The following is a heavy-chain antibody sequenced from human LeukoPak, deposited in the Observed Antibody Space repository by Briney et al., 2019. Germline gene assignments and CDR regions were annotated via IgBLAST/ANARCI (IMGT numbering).Heavy chain of an antibody. CDR3: ARDGADDYVWGSYRPYYFDY. Sequence: GASVKVSCKASGYTFTSYGISWVRQAPGQGLEWMGGIIPIFGTANYAQKFQGRVTITADKSTSTAYMELSSLRSEDTAVYYCARDGADDYVWGSYRPYYFDYWGQGTLVTVSS. CDR1: GYTFTSYG. V-gene: IGHV1-69*06. D-gene: IGHD3-16*02. J-gene: IGHJ4*02. CDR2: IIPIFGTA.